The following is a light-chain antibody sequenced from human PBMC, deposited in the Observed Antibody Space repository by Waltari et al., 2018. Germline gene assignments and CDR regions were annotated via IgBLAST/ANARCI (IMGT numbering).Light chain of an antibody. CDR1: QSVSTIS. Sequence: IVLTQSPGTLSLSPGERATLSCTARQSVSTISLTWYQQKPGQAPRLLIYGTSSRATGIPDRFSGSGSGTDFNLTISRLQPEDFAIYYCQQYDGIVVTFGGGTKVEI. V-gene: IGKV3-20*01. J-gene: IGKJ4*01. CDR2: GTS. CDR3: QQYDGIVVT.